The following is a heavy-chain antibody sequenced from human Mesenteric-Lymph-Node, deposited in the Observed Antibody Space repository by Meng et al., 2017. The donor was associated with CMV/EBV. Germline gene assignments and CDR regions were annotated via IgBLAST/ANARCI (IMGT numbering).Heavy chain of an antibody. V-gene: IGHV1-2*02. D-gene: IGHD3-3*01. Sequence: ASVKVSCKASGYTFTGYYMHWVRQAPGQGLEWMGWINPNSGGTNYAQKFQGRVTMTRDTSINTAYMELNRLISDDTAVYYCARDPRADFGPDYWGQGTLVTVSS. J-gene: IGHJ4*02. CDR2: INPNSGGT. CDR3: ARDPRADFGPDY. CDR1: GYTFTGYY.